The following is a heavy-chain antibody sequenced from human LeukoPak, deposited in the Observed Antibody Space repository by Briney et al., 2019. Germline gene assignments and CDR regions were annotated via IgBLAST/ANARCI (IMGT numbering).Heavy chain of an antibody. V-gene: IGHV1-2*02. CDR3: ARVTVTTSGSKSFFDY. Sequence: GASVKVSCKASGYTFTCYYIHWVRQAPGQGLGWMGWINPISGGTNYAQKFQGRVTMTSDTSISTAYMELSRLRSDDTSVYYCARVTVTTSGSKSFFDYWGQGTLVTVSS. J-gene: IGHJ4*02. D-gene: IGHD4-17*01. CDR2: INPISGGT. CDR1: GYTFTCYY.